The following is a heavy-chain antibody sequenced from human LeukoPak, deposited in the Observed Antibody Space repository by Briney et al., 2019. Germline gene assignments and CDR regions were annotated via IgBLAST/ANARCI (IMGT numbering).Heavy chain of an antibody. Sequence: GGSLRLSCAASGFTFSSYWMSWVRQAPGKGLEWVANIKDDGSEKYYVDSVKGRFTISRDDAKNSLYLQMDSLRAEDTAVYYCARARDSSWDYWGQGTLVTVSS. J-gene: IGHJ4*02. V-gene: IGHV3-7*03. D-gene: IGHD6-13*01. CDR2: IKDDGSEK. CDR1: GFTFSSYW. CDR3: ARARDSSWDY.